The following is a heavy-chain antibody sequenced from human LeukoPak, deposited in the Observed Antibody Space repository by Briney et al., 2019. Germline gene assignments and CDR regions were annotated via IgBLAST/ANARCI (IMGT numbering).Heavy chain of an antibody. CDR3: ARHLSSGGWFDP. V-gene: IGHV4-39*01. CDR2: IYTSGST. Sequence: PSETLSLTCTVSGGAISSNNYYWGWVRQPPGKGLEWIGRIYTSGSTNYNPSLESRVTISVDTSKNQFSLKLSSVTAADTAVYYCARHLSSGGWFDPWGQGTLVTVSS. D-gene: IGHD3-22*01. J-gene: IGHJ5*02. CDR1: GGAISSNNYY.